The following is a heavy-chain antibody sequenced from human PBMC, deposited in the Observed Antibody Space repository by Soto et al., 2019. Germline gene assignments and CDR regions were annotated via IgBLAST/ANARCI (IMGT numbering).Heavy chain of an antibody. Sequence: PGGSLRLSCAASGFTFSSYGMHWVRQAPGKGLEWVAVISYDGSNKYYADSVKGRFTISRDNSKNTLYLQMNSLRAEDTAVYYCAKDGVAPAGSSFDYWGQGTLVTVSS. J-gene: IGHJ4*02. D-gene: IGHD6-13*01. CDR3: AKDGVAPAGSSFDY. CDR2: ISYDGSNK. CDR1: GFTFSSYG. V-gene: IGHV3-30*18.